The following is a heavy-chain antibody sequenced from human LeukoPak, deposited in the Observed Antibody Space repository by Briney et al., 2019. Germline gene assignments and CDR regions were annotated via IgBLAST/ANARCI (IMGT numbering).Heavy chain of an antibody. CDR3: AMSSSVTRFDY. D-gene: IGHD6-19*01. V-gene: IGHV4-34*01. CDR1: GGSFSGYY. J-gene: IGHJ4*02. Sequence: SETLSLTCAVYGGSFSGYYWSWIRQPPGKGLEWIGEINHSGSTNYNPSLKSRVTISVDTSKNQFSLMLNSVTAADTAVYYCAMSSSVTRFDYWGQGTLVTVSS. CDR2: INHSGST.